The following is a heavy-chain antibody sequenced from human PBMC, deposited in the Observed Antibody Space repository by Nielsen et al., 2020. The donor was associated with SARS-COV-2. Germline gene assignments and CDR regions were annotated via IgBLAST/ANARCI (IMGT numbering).Heavy chain of an antibody. J-gene: IGHJ6*02. D-gene: IGHD3-3*01. CDR2: INSDGSST. CDR3: ARERSYYDFWSGYYTPDYYYYGMDV. CDR1: GFTFSNYW. V-gene: IGHV3-74*01. Sequence: GESLKISCAASGFTFSNYWMHWVRQAPGKGLVWVSHINSDGSSTSYADSVKGRFTISRDNAKNTLYLQMNSLRAEDTAVYYCARERSYYDFWSGYYTPDYYYYGMDVWGQGTTVTVSS.